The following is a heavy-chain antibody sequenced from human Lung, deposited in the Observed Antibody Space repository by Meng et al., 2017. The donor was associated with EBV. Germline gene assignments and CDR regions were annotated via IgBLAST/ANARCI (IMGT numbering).Heavy chain of an antibody. J-gene: IGHJ5*02. CDR3: AREYSSSSGLPGP. CDR1: GGSIGFGTYY. V-gene: IGHV4-30-4*08. D-gene: IGHD6-6*01. Sequence: QVQLRVSCPGLVKPPQSLALTRTGVGGSIGFGTYYWSWSRQPPGRGLEWTGYSYGSGSTSYNPSLMRRVTISVDTSRNQFSLKLTSVTAADTAVYYCAREYSSSSGLPGPWGQGTLVTVSS. CDR2: SYGSGST.